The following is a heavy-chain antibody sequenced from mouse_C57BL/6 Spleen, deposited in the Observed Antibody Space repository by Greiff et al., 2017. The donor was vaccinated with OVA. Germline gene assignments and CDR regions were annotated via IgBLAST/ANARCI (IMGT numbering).Heavy chain of an antibody. V-gene: IGHV5-17*01. CDR1: GFTFSDYG. CDR3: ARRIDYDYSYAMDD. Sequence: EVQLVESGGGLVKPGGSLKLSCAASGFTFSDYGMHWVRQAPEKGLEWVAYISSGSSTIYYADTVKGRVTISRDNAKNTLFLRMTSLRSEDTAMYYCARRIDYDYSYAMDDWGQGTSVTVSS. D-gene: IGHD2-4*01. J-gene: IGHJ4*01. CDR2: ISSGSSTI.